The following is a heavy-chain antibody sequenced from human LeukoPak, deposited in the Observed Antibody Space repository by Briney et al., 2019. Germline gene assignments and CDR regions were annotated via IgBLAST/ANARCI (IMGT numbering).Heavy chain of an antibody. D-gene: IGHD3-10*01. CDR2: ISGNGYTT. Sequence: GRSLRLSCAASGFTLGNYAMSWFRQAPGKGLEWVSAISGNGYTTSYADSVKGRFTISSESSGNTLSLQMHNLRAEDTAVYYCAKGVRLWFAFYFDYWGQGTLVTVSS. CDR1: GFTLGNYA. V-gene: IGHV3-23*01. CDR3: AKGVRLWFAFYFDY. J-gene: IGHJ4*02.